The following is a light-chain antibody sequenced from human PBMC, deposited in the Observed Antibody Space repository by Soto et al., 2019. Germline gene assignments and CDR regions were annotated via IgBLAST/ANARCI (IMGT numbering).Light chain of an antibody. Sequence: ILFTPSPGTPSFSPGGGDPLSCRARQSVGNNYLAWYQQKPGQGPRLLIYDASSRATGIPDRFSGSASGTDFTLTISRLEPEDFAVYYCQQYVGSPSTFGQGTKVDIK. CDR3: QQYVGSPST. J-gene: IGKJ1*01. V-gene: IGKV3-20*01. CDR1: QSVGNNY. CDR2: DAS.